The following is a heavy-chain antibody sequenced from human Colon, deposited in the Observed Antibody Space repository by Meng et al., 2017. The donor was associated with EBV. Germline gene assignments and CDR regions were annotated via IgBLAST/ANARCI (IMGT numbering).Heavy chain of an antibody. CDR2: INHSGNT. J-gene: IGHJ5*02. Sequence: VQLQPGGAGMLKPPETLSLSCTVSGGSLSCYYWSWIRQPPGKGLEWIGEINHSGNTNYNQSLKSRVTISIDTSKNQFSLKLSSVTDADTAVYFCARGEPVPGHFLKSWGQGTLVTVSS. V-gene: IGHV4-34*01. D-gene: IGHD6-19*01. CDR3: ARGEPVPGHFLKS. CDR1: GGSLSCYY.